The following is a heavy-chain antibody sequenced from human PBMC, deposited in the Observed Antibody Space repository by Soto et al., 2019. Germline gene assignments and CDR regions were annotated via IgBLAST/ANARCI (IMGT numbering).Heavy chain of an antibody. V-gene: IGHV3-64*01. CDR2: ISSNGGST. CDR1: GFTFSSYA. CDR3: ASGQQLVPLDY. Sequence: GGSLRLSCAASGFTFSSYAMHWVRQAPGKGLEYVSAISSNGGSTYYANSVKGRFTISRDNCKNTLYLQMGSLRAEDMAVYYCASGQQLVPLDYWGQGTLVTVSS. D-gene: IGHD6-13*01. J-gene: IGHJ4*02.